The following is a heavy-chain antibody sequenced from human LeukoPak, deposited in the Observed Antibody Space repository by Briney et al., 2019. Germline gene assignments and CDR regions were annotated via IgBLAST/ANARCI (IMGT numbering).Heavy chain of an antibody. CDR3: ARVDSSGYLSGSPPALDY. J-gene: IGHJ4*02. D-gene: IGHD3-22*01. CDR2: ISGSGGST. V-gene: IGHV3-23*01. CDR1: GFTFSSYA. Sequence: GGSLRLSCAASGFTFSSYAMNWVRQAPGKGLEWVSAISGSGGSTYYADSVKGRFTISRDNSKNTLYLQMNSLRAEDMAVYYCARVDSSGYLSGSPPALDYWGQGTLVTVSS.